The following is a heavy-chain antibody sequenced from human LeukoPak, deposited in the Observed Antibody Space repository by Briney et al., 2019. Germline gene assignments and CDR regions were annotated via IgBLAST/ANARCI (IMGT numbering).Heavy chain of an antibody. Sequence: PGGSLRLSCAASGFTFSSYAMSWVRQAPGKGLEWVSYISSSRSTIYYADSVKGRFTISRDNAKNSLYLQMNSLRAEDTAVYYCARDGYDSSGYYTYWGQGTLVTVSS. D-gene: IGHD3-22*01. CDR1: GFTFSSYA. CDR2: ISSSRSTI. CDR3: ARDGYDSSGYYTY. V-gene: IGHV3-48*01. J-gene: IGHJ4*02.